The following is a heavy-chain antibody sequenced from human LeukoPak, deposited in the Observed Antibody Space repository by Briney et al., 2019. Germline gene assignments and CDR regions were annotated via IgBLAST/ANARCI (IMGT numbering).Heavy chain of an antibody. V-gene: IGHV3-7*01. Sequence: GGSLRLSCTASGFTFSTYWRTWVRQAPGKGLEWVANIKHDAREKYYVDSVMGRFTISRDNAKNSVYLQMNSLRAEDTALYYCARSAFPADYWGQGILVTVSS. CDR3: ARSAFPADY. CDR2: IKHDAREK. CDR1: GFTFSTYW. J-gene: IGHJ4*02. D-gene: IGHD2/OR15-2a*01.